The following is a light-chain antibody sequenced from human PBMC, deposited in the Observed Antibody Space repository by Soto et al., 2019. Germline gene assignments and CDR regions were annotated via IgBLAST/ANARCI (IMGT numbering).Light chain of an antibody. CDR3: QQYNNWPPYT. Sequence: EIVMTQSPATLSVSPGERATLSCRASQSVSSNLAWYQQKPCQAPRLLIYGASIRASGITARFSGSGSGTEFTLTISSLQSQDFAVYYCQQYNNWPPYTFGQGTKLEIK. V-gene: IGKV3D-15*01. CDR2: GAS. J-gene: IGKJ2*01. CDR1: QSVSSN.